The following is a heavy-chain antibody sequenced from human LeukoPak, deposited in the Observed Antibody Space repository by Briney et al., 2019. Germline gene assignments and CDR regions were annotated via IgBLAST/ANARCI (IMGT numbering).Heavy chain of an antibody. V-gene: IGHV3-23*01. CDR3: AKAYPLYYYDSSGYYYTTFDY. CDR1: GFTFSSYA. Sequence: SGGSLRLSCAASGFTFSSYAMSWVRQAPGKGLEWVSAISGSGGSTYYADSVKGRFTISRDNSKNTLYLQMNSLRAEDTAVYYCAKAYPLYYYDSSGYYYTTFDYWGQGTLVTVSS. J-gene: IGHJ4*02. CDR2: ISGSGGST. D-gene: IGHD3-22*01.